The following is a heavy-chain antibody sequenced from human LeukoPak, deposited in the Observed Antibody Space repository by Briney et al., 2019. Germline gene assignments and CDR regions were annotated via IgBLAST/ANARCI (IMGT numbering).Heavy chain of an antibody. Sequence: QSGGSLRLSCAASGFTFSNYMMHWVRQAPGKGLVWVSRIKSDGITITYADSVKGRFTISRDNAKNTRYLQMNSLRAEDTAVYYCLRDLNWSLDQWGQGTLVTVSS. D-gene: IGHD1-20*01. CDR1: GFTFSNYM. CDR2: IKSDGITI. CDR3: LRDLNWSLDQ. V-gene: IGHV3-74*01. J-gene: IGHJ4*02.